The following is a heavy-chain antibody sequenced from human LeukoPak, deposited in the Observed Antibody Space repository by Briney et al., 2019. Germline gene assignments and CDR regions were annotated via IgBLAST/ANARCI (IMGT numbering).Heavy chain of an antibody. J-gene: IGHJ4*02. D-gene: IGHD1-7*01. CDR2: IYHSGST. V-gene: IGHV4-30-2*01. CDR1: GGSISSGGYY. CDR3: ARDVGGDWNYEPTFDY. Sequence: SETLSLTCTVSGGSISSGGYYWSWIRQPPGKGLEWIGYIYHSGSTYYNPSLKSRVIISVDRSKNQFSLKLSSVTAADTAVYYCARDVGGDWNYEPTFDYWGQGTLVTVSS.